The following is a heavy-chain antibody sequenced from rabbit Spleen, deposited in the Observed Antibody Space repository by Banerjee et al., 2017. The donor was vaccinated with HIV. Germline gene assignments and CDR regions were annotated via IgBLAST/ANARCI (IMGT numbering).Heavy chain of an antibody. Sequence: QEQLVESGGGLVQPEGSLTLTCIASGFTLSSYWMCWVRQAPGKGLEWIACINGVTGKAVYANWAKGRFIMSRTSSTKVTLQMTSLTAADTATYFCARDLVAVIGWNFNLWGPGTLVTVS. V-gene: IGHV1S45*01. D-gene: IGHD1-1*01. CDR2: INGVTGKA. CDR1: GFTLSSYW. CDR3: ARDLVAVIGWNFNL. J-gene: IGHJ4*01.